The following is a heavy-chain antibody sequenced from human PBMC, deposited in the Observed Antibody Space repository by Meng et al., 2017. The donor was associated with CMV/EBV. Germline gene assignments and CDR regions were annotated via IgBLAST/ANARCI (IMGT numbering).Heavy chain of an antibody. CDR3: ARDVVPAAIRYYYYGMDV. J-gene: IGHJ6*02. CDR2: IIPIFGTA. V-gene: IGHV1-69*05. Sequence: SVKVSCKASGGTFSSYAISWVRQAPGQGLEWMGGIIPIFGTANYAQKFQGRVTITTDESTSTAYMELSSLRSEDTAVYYCARDVVPAAIRYYYYGMDVWGQGTTVTVSS. CDR1: GGTFSSYA. D-gene: IGHD2-2*01.